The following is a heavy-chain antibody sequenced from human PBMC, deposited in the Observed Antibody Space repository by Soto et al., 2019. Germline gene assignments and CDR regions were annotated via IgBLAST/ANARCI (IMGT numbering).Heavy chain of an antibody. CDR1: GYTFTSYA. D-gene: IGHD3-10*01. V-gene: IGHV1-3*01. CDR2: INAGNGNT. J-gene: IGHJ5*02. CDR3: ARGPLVRGVLLHWFDP. Sequence: QVQLVQSGAEVKKPGASVKVSCKASGYTFTSYAMHWVRQAPGQRLEWMGWINAGNGNTKYSQKFQGRVTITRDTSASTAHMELSSLRSEDTAVYYCARGPLVRGVLLHWFDPWGQGTLVTVSS.